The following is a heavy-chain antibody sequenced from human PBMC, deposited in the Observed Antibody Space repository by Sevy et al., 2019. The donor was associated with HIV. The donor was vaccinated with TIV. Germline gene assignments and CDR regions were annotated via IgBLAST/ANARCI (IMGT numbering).Heavy chain of an antibody. Sequence: GGSLRLSCAASGFTFSSYGMHWVRQAPGKGLEWVAFIRYDGSNKYYADSVKGRFTISRDNSKNTLYLQTNSLRAEDTAVYYCAKDAIVVVPAAMRDSVNWFDPWGQGTLVTVSS. J-gene: IGHJ5*02. D-gene: IGHD2-2*01. CDR2: IRYDGSNK. CDR3: AKDAIVVVPAAMRDSVNWFDP. V-gene: IGHV3-30*02. CDR1: GFTFSSYG.